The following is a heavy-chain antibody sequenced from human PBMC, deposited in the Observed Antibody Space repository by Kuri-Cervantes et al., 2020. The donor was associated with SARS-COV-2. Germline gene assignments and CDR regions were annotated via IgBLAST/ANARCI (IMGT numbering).Heavy chain of an antibody. CDR3: AKFPPLRMDTAVTSY. J-gene: IGHJ4*02. D-gene: IGHD5-18*01. CDR1: GFTFSSYA. CDR2: ISGSGGST. Sequence: GESLKISCAASGFTFSSYAMSWVRQAPGKGLEWVSAISGSGGSTYYADSVKGRFTISRDNSKNTLYLQMNSLRAEDTAVYYCAKFPPLRMDTAVTSYWGQGTLVTVSS. V-gene: IGHV3-23*01.